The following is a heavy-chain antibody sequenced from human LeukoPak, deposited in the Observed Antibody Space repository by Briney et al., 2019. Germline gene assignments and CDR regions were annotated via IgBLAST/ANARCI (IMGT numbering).Heavy chain of an antibody. V-gene: IGHV3-15*07. CDR1: GFSFSNAW. D-gene: IGHD3-3*01. Sequence: GGSLRLSCAAPGFSFSNAWMNWVRQAPGKGLEWVGRIKSKTDGGTTDYAAPVKGRFTISRDDSKNTLYLQMNSLKTEDTAVYYCTTPHYDFWSGDYSYGMDLWGQGTTVTVSS. CDR3: TTPHYDFWSGDYSYGMDL. J-gene: IGHJ6*02. CDR2: IKSKTDGGTT.